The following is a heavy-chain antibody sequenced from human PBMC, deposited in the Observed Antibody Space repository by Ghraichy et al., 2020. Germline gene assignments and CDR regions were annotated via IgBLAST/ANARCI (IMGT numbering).Heavy chain of an antibody. V-gene: IGHV4-30-2*01. D-gene: IGHD3-16*01. J-gene: IGHJ3*02. Sequence: SQTLSLTCAVSGGSISSGGYSWSWIRQPPGKGLEWIGYIYHRGSTYYNTSLKSRVTISVDRSKNQFSLKLSSVTAADTAVYYCARVGHDYVWGSTPRAFDIWGQGTMVTVSS. CDR2: IYHRGST. CDR1: GGSISSGGYS. CDR3: ARVGHDYVWGSTPRAFDI.